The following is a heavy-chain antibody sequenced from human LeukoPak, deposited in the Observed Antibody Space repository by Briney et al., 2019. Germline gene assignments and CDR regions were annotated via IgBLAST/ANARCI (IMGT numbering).Heavy chain of an antibody. J-gene: IGHJ4*02. Sequence: ASVKVSCKASGYAFSSYGIGWVRQAPGQGLEWMGWVGPYNRKTNYSQKFQGRGTMTTDTSTNTAYLELRTLRSDATAVYYCARGAPRGVWNFYFDYWGQGTLVTVSS. CDR2: VGPYNRKT. CDR1: GYAFSSYG. V-gene: IGHV1-18*01. CDR3: ARGAPRGVWNFYFDY. D-gene: IGHD1-7*01.